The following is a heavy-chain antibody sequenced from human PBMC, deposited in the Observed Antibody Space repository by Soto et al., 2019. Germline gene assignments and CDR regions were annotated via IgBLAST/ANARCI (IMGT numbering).Heavy chain of an antibody. CDR1: GYRFTSSW. D-gene: IGHD3-3*01. Sequence: GESLKISCQGSGYRFTSSWIGWVRQMPGKGLEWLGNVYPSDSDTRYRPSFQGQVTISADKSISSAYLQWSSLRASDTAMYYCARGGVSTRTFDYWGQGTPVTVSS. CDR3: ARGGVSTRTFDY. J-gene: IGHJ4*02. CDR2: VYPSDSDT. V-gene: IGHV5-51*01.